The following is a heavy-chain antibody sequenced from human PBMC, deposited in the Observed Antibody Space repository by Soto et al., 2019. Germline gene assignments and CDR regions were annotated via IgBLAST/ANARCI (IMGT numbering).Heavy chain of an antibody. CDR3: AKARKVEYSSSGGMDV. Sequence: QVQLVASGGGVVQPGRSLRLSCAASGFTFSSYGMHWVRQAPGKGLEWVAVISYDGSNKYYADSVKGRFTISRDNSKNTLYLQMNSLRAEDTAVYYCAKARKVEYSSSGGMDVWGQGTTVTVSS. J-gene: IGHJ6*02. V-gene: IGHV3-30*18. D-gene: IGHD6-6*01. CDR1: GFTFSSYG. CDR2: ISYDGSNK.